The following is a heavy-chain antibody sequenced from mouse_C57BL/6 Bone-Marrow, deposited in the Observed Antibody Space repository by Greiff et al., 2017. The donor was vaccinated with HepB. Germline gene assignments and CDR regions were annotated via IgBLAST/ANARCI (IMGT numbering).Heavy chain of an antibody. CDR1: GYTFTSYW. CDR2: IDPSDSYT. J-gene: IGHJ2*01. Sequence: QVQLQQPGAELVKPGASVKLSCKASGYTFTSYWMQWVKQRPGQGLEWIGEIDPSDSYTNYNQKFKGKATLTVDTSSSTAYMQLSSLTSEDSAVYYCARRGQLRHYFDYWGQGTTLTVSS. D-gene: IGHD3-2*02. V-gene: IGHV1-50*01. CDR3: ARRGQLRHYFDY.